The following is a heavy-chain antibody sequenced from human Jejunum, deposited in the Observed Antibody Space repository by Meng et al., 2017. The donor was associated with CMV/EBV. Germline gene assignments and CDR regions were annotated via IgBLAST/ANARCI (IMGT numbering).Heavy chain of an antibody. CDR1: GGPISGYY. V-gene: IGHV4-4*07. J-gene: IGHJ5*02. D-gene: IGHD3-16*01. CDR2: FHPGGTT. CDR3: ARECVGEAYDCQWNYWFDP. Sequence: QGQLHEPGPGLVRSSETLSLTCSVSGGPISGYYWSWVRQPAGKRLEWIGRFHPGGTTNYNPSLENRITVSVDSSKNQFFLKLTSVTAADTAIYYCARECVGEAYDCQWNYWFDPWGRGTLVTVSS.